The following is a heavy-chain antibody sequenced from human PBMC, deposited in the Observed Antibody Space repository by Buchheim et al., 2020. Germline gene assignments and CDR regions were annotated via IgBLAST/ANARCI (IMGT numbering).Heavy chain of an antibody. J-gene: IGHJ4*02. CDR3: ARQYTH. Sequence: QLHLQESGPGLLKPSETLSLTCTVSGGSITGDTFYWGWIRQPPGKGLEWIASISYSEPTYYNPSLMSRVTILVDTSKNQFSLRLSSVTAADTAVYYCARQYTHWGQG. CDR2: ISYSEPT. V-gene: IGHV4-39*01. D-gene: IGHD2-2*02. CDR1: GGSITGDTFY.